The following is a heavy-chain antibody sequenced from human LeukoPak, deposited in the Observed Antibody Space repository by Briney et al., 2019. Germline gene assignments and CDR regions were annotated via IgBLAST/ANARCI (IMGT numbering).Heavy chain of an antibody. V-gene: IGHV1-69*13. J-gene: IGHJ4*02. CDR3: AREDTAMAMGR. D-gene: IGHD5-18*01. CDR2: IIPIFGTA. CDR1: GGTFSSYA. Sequence: GASVTVSCKASGGTFSSYAISWVRQAPGQGLEWMGGIIPIFGTANYAQKFQGRVTITADESTSTAYMELSSLRSEDTAVYYCAREDTAMAMGRWGQGTLVTVSS.